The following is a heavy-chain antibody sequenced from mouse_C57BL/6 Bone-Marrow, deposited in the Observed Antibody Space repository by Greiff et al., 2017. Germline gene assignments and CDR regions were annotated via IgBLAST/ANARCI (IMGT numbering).Heavy chain of an antibody. V-gene: IGHV1-72*01. J-gene: IGHJ3*01. D-gene: IGHD2-4*01. Sequence: VQLQQPGAELVKPGASVKLSCKASGYTFTSYWMHWVKQRPGRGLEWIGRIDPNSGGTKYSEKFKSKATLTVDKPSSAAYMQLSSLTSEDSAVYYCAREGNDYDDGSWFAYWGQGTLVTVSA. CDR2: IDPNSGGT. CDR3: AREGNDYDDGSWFAY. CDR1: GYTFTSYW.